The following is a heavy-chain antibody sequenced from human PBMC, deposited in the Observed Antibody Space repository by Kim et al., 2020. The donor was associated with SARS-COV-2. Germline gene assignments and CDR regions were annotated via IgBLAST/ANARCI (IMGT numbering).Heavy chain of an antibody. CDR2: FDPEDGET. D-gene: IGHD3-3*01. V-gene: IGHV1-24*01. CDR1: GYTLTELS. Sequence: ASVKVSCKVSGYTLTELSMHWVRQAPGKGLEWMGGFDPEDGETIYAQKFQGRVTMTEDTSTDTAYMELSSLRSEDTAVYYCATAFLDRSKMATTETEEWDNWFDPWGQGTLVTVSS. CDR3: ATAFLDRSKMATTETEEWDNWFDP. J-gene: IGHJ5*02.